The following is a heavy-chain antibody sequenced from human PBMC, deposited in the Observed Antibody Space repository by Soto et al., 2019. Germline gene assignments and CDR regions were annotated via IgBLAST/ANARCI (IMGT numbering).Heavy chain of an antibody. CDR1: GFTISSYS. Sequence: ELQLVESGGGLVKRGGSLRLSCAASGFTISSYSMNWVRQAPGKGLEWVSSISSSSSYIYYADSVKGRFTISRDNAKNSLYLQMNSLRAEDTAVYYCARTYYDFWSGYYTAGPYYYYYMDVWGKGTTVTVSS. D-gene: IGHD3-3*01. J-gene: IGHJ6*03. CDR3: ARTYYDFWSGYYTAGPYYYYYMDV. CDR2: ISSSSSYI. V-gene: IGHV3-21*01.